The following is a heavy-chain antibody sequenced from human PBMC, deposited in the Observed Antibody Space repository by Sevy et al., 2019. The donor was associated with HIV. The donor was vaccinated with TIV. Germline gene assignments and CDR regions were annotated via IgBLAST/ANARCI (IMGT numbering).Heavy chain of an antibody. V-gene: IGHV3-53*01. CDR1: GFTVSSNY. J-gene: IGHJ6*02. CDR2: IYSGDRT. Sequence: GGSLRLSCAASGFTVSSNYMSWVRQAPGKGLEWVSVIYSGDRTDYADSVKGPFTNSRDNSKNTLYLQMNSLRAEDTAVYYCARDRVTYYYDSSGYYTSGYGMDVWGQGTTVTVSS. CDR3: ARDRVTYYYDSSGYYTSGYGMDV. D-gene: IGHD3-22*01.